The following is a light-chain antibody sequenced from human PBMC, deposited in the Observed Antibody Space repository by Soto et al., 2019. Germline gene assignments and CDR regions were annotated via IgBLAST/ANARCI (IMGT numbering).Light chain of an antibody. CDR2: RNN. Sequence: QSVLTQPPSASGTPGQTVTISCSGSNSNIGSNYVCWYQQLPGTAPKLLIYRNNHRPSGVLDRFSGSKSGTSASLAISGLRSEDEADYYCSTWDDSLPGIVVFGGGTKLTVL. J-gene: IGLJ2*01. CDR1: NSNIGSNY. CDR3: STWDDSLPGIVV. V-gene: IGLV1-47*01.